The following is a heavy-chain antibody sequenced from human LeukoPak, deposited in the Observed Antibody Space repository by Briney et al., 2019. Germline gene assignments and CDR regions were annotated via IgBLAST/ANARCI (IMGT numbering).Heavy chain of an antibody. CDR1: GGSISSCSYY. D-gene: IGHD6-13*01. V-gene: IGHV4-61*02. CDR3: ASGVTGYSSS. CDR2: IYTSGST. Sequence: SETLSLTCTVSGGSISSCSYYWSWIRQPAGKGLEWIGRIYTSGSTNYNPSLKSQVTISVDTSKNQFSLKLSSVTAADTAVYYCASGVTGYSSSWGQGTLVTVSS. J-gene: IGHJ4*02.